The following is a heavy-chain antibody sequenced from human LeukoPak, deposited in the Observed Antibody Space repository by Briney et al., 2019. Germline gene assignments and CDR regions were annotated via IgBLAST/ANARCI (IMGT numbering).Heavy chain of an antibody. CDR1: GGTFSSYA. CDR3: ARGGTLGYCSSTSCPIWDY. D-gene: IGHD2-2*01. CDR2: IIPTFGTA. J-gene: IGHJ4*02. Sequence: ASVKVSCKASGGTFSSYAISWVRQAPGQGLEWMGGIIPTFGTANYAQKFQGRVTITTDESTSTAYMELSSLRSEDTAVYYCARGGTLGYCSSTSCPIWDYWGQGTLVTVSS. V-gene: IGHV1-69*05.